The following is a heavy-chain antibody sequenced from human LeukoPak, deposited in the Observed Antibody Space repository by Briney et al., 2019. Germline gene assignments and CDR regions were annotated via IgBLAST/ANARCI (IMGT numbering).Heavy chain of an antibody. CDR2: TRNKANSYTT. V-gene: IGHV3-72*01. CDR3: ARDLGSDYDY. Sequence: PGGSLRLSCAASGFTFSDHYMDWVRQAPGKGLEWVGRTRNKANSYTTEYAASVKGRFTISRDDSKNSLYLQMNSLKTEDTAVYYCARDLGSDYDYWGQGTLVTVSS. J-gene: IGHJ4*02. D-gene: IGHD2-21*01. CDR1: GFTFSDHY.